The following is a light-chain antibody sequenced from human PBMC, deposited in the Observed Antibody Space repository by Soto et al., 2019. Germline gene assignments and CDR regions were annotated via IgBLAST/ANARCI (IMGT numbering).Light chain of an antibody. Sequence: DIHLTQSPSTLSASVGDRITITCRAKLSFNMWLAWYQQKPGIAPKLLIYTTSSLESGVPTRFSGSGSGTEFTLNISILQPDDFATYYCQLLIEYSWTFGQGNKVELK. CDR1: LSFNMW. CDR2: TTS. J-gene: IGKJ1*01. CDR3: QLLIEYSWT. V-gene: IGKV1-5*03.